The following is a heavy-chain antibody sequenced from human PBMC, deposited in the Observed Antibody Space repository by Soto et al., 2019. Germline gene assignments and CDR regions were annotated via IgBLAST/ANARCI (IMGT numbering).Heavy chain of an antibody. CDR2: IYHSGST. Sequence: PSETLSLTCAVYGGSISSNKWWSWVRQPPGKGLEWIGEIYHSGSTNYDPSLKSRVTISLDKFKNQFSLKLTSVTAADSAVYYCARDDHIVVVPTSLGAMDVWGQGTTVTVS. CDR1: GGSISSNKW. D-gene: IGHD2-2*01. V-gene: IGHV4-4*02. J-gene: IGHJ6*02. CDR3: ARDDHIVVVPTSLGAMDV.